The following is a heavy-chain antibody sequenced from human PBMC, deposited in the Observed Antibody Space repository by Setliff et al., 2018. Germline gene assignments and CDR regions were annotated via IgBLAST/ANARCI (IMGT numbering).Heavy chain of an antibody. Sequence: PGESLKISCTGSGYSFITYWIGWVRQMPGKGLEWMGIIYPGDSDIRYSPSFEGQVTISADKSITTAYLQWSSLKASDTATYFCVRAGSGIGGDLDYWGQGTLVTVSS. CDR1: GYSFITYW. V-gene: IGHV5-51*01. D-gene: IGHD3-10*01. CDR3: VRAGSGIGGDLDY. CDR2: IYPGDSDI. J-gene: IGHJ4*02.